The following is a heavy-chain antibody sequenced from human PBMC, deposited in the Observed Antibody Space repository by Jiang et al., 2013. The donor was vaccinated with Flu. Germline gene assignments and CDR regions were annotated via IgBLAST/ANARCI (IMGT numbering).Heavy chain of an antibody. CDR3: ATRIPNSSSRYGAYNWFDP. CDR1: GYTLTELS. V-gene: IGHV1-24*01. CDR2: FDPEDGET. D-gene: IGHD6-13*01. Sequence: GAEVKKPGASVKVSCKVSGYTLTELSMHWVRQAPGKGLEWMGGFDPEDGETIYAQKFQGRVTMTEDTSTDTAYMELSSLRSEDTAVYYCATRIPNSSSRYGAYNWFDPWGQGTLVTVSS. J-gene: IGHJ5*02.